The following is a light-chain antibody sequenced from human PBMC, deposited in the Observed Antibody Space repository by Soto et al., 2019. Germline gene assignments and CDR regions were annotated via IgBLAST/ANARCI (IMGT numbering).Light chain of an antibody. CDR2: EVT. CDR1: SSDVGGYNH. V-gene: IGLV2-14*01. Sequence: QSALTKPASVSGSPGQSITISCTGTSSDVGGYNHVSWYQQHPGKAPKLMIYEVTNRPSGVSNRFSGSKSGNTASLTISGLQAEDEADYFCGSYTSQNTRVFGGGTQLTVL. J-gene: IGLJ3*02. CDR3: GSYTSQNTRV.